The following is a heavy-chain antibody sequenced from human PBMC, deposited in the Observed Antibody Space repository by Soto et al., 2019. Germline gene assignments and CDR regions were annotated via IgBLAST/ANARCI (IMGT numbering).Heavy chain of an antibody. CDR3: AKGDRVGYSYGPEGKDAFDI. CDR1: GFTFSSYA. D-gene: IGHD5-18*01. Sequence: QVQLVESGGGVVQPGRSLRLSCAASGFTFSSYAMHWVRQAPGKGLEWVAVISYDGSNKYYADSVKGRFTISRDNSKNTLYLQMNSLRAEDTAVYYCAKGDRVGYSYGPEGKDAFDIWGQGTMVTVSS. CDR2: ISYDGSNK. V-gene: IGHV3-30-3*01. J-gene: IGHJ3*02.